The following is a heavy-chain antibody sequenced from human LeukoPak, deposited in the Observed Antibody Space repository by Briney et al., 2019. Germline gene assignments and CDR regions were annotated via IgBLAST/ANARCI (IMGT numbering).Heavy chain of an antibody. V-gene: IGHV1-69*04. CDR1: GGTFSSYA. Sequence: GASAKVSCKASGGTFSSYAISWVRQAPGQGLEWMGRIIPILGIANYAQKFQGRVTITADKSTSTAYMELSSLRSEDTAVYYCARAYGDQYYFDYWGQGTLVTVSS. CDR2: IIPILGIA. D-gene: IGHD4-17*01. J-gene: IGHJ4*02. CDR3: ARAYGDQYYFDY.